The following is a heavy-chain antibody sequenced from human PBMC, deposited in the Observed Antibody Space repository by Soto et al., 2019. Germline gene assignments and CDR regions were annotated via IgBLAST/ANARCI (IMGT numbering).Heavy chain of an antibody. Sequence: VQLVESGGGVVQPGRSLRLSCEGSGFTSSSYVMHWVRQAPGKGLEWVSRIRGDGGDTNYADSVKGRFTISRDNAKNTLYLQMNSLRAEDTAVYYCARDQVFGSGSLDYWGQGTLVTVSS. CDR3: ARDQVFGSGSLDY. V-gene: IGHV3-74*01. D-gene: IGHD3-10*01. CDR2: IRGDGGDT. J-gene: IGHJ4*02. CDR1: GFTSSSYV.